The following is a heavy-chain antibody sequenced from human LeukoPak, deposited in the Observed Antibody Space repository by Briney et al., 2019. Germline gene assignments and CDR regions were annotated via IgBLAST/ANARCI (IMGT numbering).Heavy chain of an antibody. CDR1: GFAFSDYY. D-gene: IGHD6-19*01. CDR3: ARGSGASSGWYLGAFDI. V-gene: IGHV3-11*01. Sequence: PGGSLRLSCAASGFAFSDYYMSWIRQAPGKGLECISYISSSGSTIYYADSVKGRFAISRDNAKNSLYLQMNSLRAEDTAVYYCARGSGASSGWYLGAFDIWGQGTMVTVSS. CDR2: ISSSGSTI. J-gene: IGHJ3*02.